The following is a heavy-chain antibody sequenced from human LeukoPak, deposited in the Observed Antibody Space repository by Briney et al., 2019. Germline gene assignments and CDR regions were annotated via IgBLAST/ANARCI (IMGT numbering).Heavy chain of an antibody. D-gene: IGHD3/OR15-3a*01. J-gene: IGHJ6*02. V-gene: IGHV3-64D*06. CDR2: IGRDGGST. CDR1: GFAFSNYA. Sequence: GGSLRVSCSASGFAFSNYATHWVRQAPGKGLEYVAGIGRDGGSTYYADSVKGRFTMSGDNSKNTLYLQMSSLRAEDTAVYYCVKGTGTKYYYYGMDVWGQGTTVTVSS. CDR3: VKGTGTKYYYYGMDV.